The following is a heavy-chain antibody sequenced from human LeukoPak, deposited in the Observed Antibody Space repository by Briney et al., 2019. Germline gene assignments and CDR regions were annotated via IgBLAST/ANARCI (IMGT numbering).Heavy chain of an antibody. J-gene: IGHJ4*02. Sequence: QTGRSLRLSCAASGFAFSSSAMHWVRQAPGKGLEWVALISYDGSNKYYGDSVKGRFTISRDNSKNTLYLQVNSLRAEDTAVYYCARDRRGGYCSGSTCYSGFDYWGQGTLVTVSS. D-gene: IGHD2-15*01. CDR2: ISYDGSNK. CDR1: GFAFSSSA. CDR3: ARDRRGGYCSGSTCYSGFDY. V-gene: IGHV3-30-3*01.